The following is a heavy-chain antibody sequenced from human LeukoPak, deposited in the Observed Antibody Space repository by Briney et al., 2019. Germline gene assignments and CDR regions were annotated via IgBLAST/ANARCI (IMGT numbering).Heavy chain of an antibody. Sequence: GGSLRLSCAASGFTFSSYAMSWVRQAPGKGLEWVSDVSGSGGTTYYADSVKGRFTISRDNSKSTLNLQMNSLRAEDTAVYYCAKWGFGAPLDYWGQGTLVTVSS. J-gene: IGHJ4*02. V-gene: IGHV3-23*01. CDR1: GFTFSSYA. CDR2: VSGSGGTT. CDR3: AKWGFGAPLDY. D-gene: IGHD3-10*01.